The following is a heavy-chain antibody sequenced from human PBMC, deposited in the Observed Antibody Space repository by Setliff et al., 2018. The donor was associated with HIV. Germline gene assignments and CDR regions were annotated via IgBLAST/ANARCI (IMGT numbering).Heavy chain of an antibody. J-gene: IGHJ6*03. CDR2: INPSGGST. Sequence: GASVKVSCKASGYTFTNYYIHWVRQAPGQGLEWMGIINPSGGSTTYAQKFQGRVTMTRDTSTSTVYMELSSLRSEDTAVYYCARDAFDYTAYYYSYMDDWGKGTTVTVSS. CDR3: ARDAFDYTAYYYSYMDD. D-gene: IGHD4-4*01. V-gene: IGHV1-46*01. CDR1: GYTFTNYY.